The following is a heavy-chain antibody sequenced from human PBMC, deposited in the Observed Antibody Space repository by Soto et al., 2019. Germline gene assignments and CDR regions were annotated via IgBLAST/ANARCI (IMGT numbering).Heavy chain of an antibody. CDR2: IYYSGST. D-gene: IGHD5-12*01. J-gene: IGHJ5*02. Sequence: SETLSLTCTVSGDSLSSYYWSWIRQPPGKGLEWIGYIYYSGSTNYNPSLKSRVTISVDTSKNQFSLKLSSVTAADTAVYYCARAPPYGYVTWFDPWGQGTLVTVSS. CDR1: GDSLSSYY. V-gene: IGHV4-59*01. CDR3: ARAPPYGYVTWFDP.